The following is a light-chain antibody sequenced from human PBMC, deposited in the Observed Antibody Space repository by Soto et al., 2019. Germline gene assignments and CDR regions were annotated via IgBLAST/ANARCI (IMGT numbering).Light chain of an antibody. J-gene: IGKJ4*01. CDR2: DAS. CDR1: QSVTST. CDR3: QHDKKRIAY. V-gene: IGKV3-15*01. Sequence: HSASPLAASPVGGGTLFCRASQSVTSTLAWYQQKPGQTPRLLIYDASTRATGIPVRFSGSGSGTEFTLTISCLQSEDFAVYYCQHDKKRIAYFGGGTKVEIK.